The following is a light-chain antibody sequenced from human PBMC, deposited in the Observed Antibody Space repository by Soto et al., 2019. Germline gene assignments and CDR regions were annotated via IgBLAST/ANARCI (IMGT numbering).Light chain of an antibody. V-gene: IGLV2-14*01. Sequence: QSALTQPASVSESAGQWIPISAIGTGVDVGGYNYVSWYQQHPGNAPKLMIYEVSNRPSGVSNRFSGSKSGNTASLTISGLQAEDEADYYCSSYTNNSTYVFGPGTKVTVL. CDR1: GVDVGGYNY. CDR3: SSYTNNSTYV. CDR2: EVS. J-gene: IGLJ1*01.